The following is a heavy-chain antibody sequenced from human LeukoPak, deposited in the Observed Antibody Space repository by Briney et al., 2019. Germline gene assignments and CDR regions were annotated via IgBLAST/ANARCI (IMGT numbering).Heavy chain of an antibody. Sequence: PGGSLRLSCAASGFTFSSYSMNWVRQAPGKGLEWVSYISSSSSTIYYADSVKGRFTISRDNAKNSLYLQMNSLGAEDTAVYYCARDDDDSSGYDDYWGQGTLVTVSS. CDR1: GFTFSSYS. D-gene: IGHD3-22*01. V-gene: IGHV3-48*01. CDR2: ISSSSSTI. J-gene: IGHJ4*02. CDR3: ARDDDDSSGYDDY.